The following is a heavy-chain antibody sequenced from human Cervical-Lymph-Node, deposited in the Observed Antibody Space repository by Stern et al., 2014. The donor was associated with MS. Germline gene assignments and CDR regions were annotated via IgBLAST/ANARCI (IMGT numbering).Heavy chain of an antibody. CDR2: IFPVFGTP. CDR3: ALSSETSDRWYSLGYDL. Sequence: VQLVQSGAEATKPGSSVKVSCTASGGTFSKFPSSWVRQAPGQRLEWMGGIFPVFGTPTYAQEFRGRVTITADVSTSTVYMELSSLRSDDTAVYYCALSSETSDRWYSLGYDLWGQGTLFTVSS. J-gene: IGHJ5*02. V-gene: IGHV1-69*01. CDR1: GGTFSKFP. D-gene: IGHD6-13*01.